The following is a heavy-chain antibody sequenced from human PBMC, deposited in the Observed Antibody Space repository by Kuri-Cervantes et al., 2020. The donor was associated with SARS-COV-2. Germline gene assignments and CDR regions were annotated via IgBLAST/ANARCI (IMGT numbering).Heavy chain of an antibody. CDR2: ISDDGSNK. V-gene: IGHV3-30*18. D-gene: IGHD5-18*01. Sequence: GESLKISCEASGITFSSYGMHWVRQAPGKGLEWVAFISDDGSNKYYVESVKGRFTISRDNSKNTLYLQMNSLRAEDTAVYYCAKDQGDNYGISYFDYWGQGTLVTVSS. J-gene: IGHJ4*02. CDR3: AKDQGDNYGISYFDY. CDR1: GITFSSYG.